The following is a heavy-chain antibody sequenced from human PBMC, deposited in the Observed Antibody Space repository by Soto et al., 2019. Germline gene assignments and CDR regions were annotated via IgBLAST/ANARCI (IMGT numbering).Heavy chain of an antibody. CDR1: GGSFY. Sequence: QVQLQQWGAGLLKPSETLSLNCAVYGGSFYWTWIRQPPGKGLEWIGEIRHSGSTNYNPSLKSRVSISIDRSKSQVSLRVYSVTAADTAVYYCARGGGDYDYAVDVWGQGTTVTVS. CDR2: IRHSGST. CDR3: ARGGGDYDYAVDV. D-gene: IGHD4-17*01. V-gene: IGHV4-34*01. J-gene: IGHJ6*02.